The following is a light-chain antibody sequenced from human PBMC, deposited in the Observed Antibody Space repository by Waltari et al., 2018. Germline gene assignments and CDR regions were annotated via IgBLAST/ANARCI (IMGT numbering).Light chain of an antibody. CDR3: SSYTSISTWV. J-gene: IGLJ3*02. CDR1: SSDVGGYNY. Sequence: QSALTQPASVSESPGQSITIPCTGTSSDVGGYNYASWYQHHPGKAPKLMIYDVSHRPSGVSDRFSGSKSGNTASLTISGLQAEDEADYFCSSYTSISTWVFGGGTKLTVL. CDR2: DVS. V-gene: IGLV2-14*03.